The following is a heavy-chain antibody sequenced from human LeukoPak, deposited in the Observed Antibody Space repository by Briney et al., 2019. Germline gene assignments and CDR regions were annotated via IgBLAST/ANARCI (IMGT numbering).Heavy chain of an antibody. CDR1: GFTVGNNY. J-gene: IGHJ4*02. V-gene: IGHV3-23*01. Sequence: GGSLRLSCAASGFTVGNNYMSWVRQAPGKGLGWVSSISDTGGSTYYADSVKGRFTISRDDSNNTLYLQMNTLSAEDTAVYYCGKRDSSYWGQGTLVTVSS. CDR2: ISDTGGST. CDR3: GKRDSSY. D-gene: IGHD6-13*01.